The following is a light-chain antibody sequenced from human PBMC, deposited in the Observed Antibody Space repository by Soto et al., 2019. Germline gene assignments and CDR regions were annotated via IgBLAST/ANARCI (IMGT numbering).Light chain of an antibody. Sequence: EIVLTQSPGTLSLSPGERATLSCRASQSVSSSYLAWYQQKPGQAPRLLIYGASSRATGIPDRFSGSGSGTGFPLTISSLEPEDFAVYYCQQYGSSPPWTFGQGTKVEIK. J-gene: IGKJ1*01. CDR2: GAS. CDR1: QSVSSSY. V-gene: IGKV3-20*01. CDR3: QQYGSSPPWT.